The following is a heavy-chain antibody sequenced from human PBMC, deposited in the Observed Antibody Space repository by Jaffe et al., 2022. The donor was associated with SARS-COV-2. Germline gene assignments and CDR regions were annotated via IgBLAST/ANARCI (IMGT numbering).Heavy chain of an antibody. J-gene: IGHJ6*02. Sequence: QVQLQESGPGLVKPSQTLSLTCTVSGGSISSSNWWSWVRQPPGKGLEWIGEIYHSGSTNYNPSLKSRVTISVDTSKNQFSLKLSSVTAADTAVYYCVRSVCMVRGVFDYYGMDVWGQGTTVTVSS. CDR1: GGSISSSNW. CDR3: VRSVCMVRGVFDYYGMDV. CDR2: IYHSGST. V-gene: IGHV4-4*02. D-gene: IGHD3-10*01.